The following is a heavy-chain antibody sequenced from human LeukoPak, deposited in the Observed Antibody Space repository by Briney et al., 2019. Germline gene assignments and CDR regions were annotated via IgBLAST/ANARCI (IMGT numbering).Heavy chain of an antibody. CDR1: GYTFTGYY. J-gene: IGHJ6*02. Sequence: ASVKVSCKASGYTFTGYYMHWVRQAPGQGLEWMGWINPNSGGTNYAQKFQGRVTMTRDTSISTAYMELSRLRSDDTAVHYCARVGISQWLVQSYYGMDVWGQGTTVTVSS. CDR2: INPNSGGT. D-gene: IGHD6-19*01. V-gene: IGHV1-2*02. CDR3: ARVGISQWLVQSYYGMDV.